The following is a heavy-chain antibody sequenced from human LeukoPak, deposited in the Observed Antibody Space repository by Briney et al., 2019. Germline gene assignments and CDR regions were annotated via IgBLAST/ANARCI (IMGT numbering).Heavy chain of an antibody. Sequence: ASVKVSCKTSGYTFTNFGLTWVRQAPGQGLEWMGWISGYTGDTKYARTVQGRVTLATDTSTSTAYMELRSLRSEDTAVYYCARDQGYDSSGYYYYQFDYWGQGTLVTVSS. J-gene: IGHJ4*02. CDR3: ARDQGYDSSGYYYYQFDY. V-gene: IGHV1-18*01. CDR2: ISGYTGDT. D-gene: IGHD3-22*01. CDR1: GYTFTNFG.